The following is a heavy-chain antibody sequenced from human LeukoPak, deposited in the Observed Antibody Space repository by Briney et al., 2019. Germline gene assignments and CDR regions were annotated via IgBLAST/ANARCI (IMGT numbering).Heavy chain of an antibody. CDR3: ASAYSGSYLGAIDY. J-gene: IGHJ4*02. V-gene: IGHV1-46*01. CDR1: GYTFTSYG. Sequence: ASVKASCKASGYTFTSYGFSWVRQAPGQGLEWMGIINPSGGSTSYAQKFQGRVTMTRDTSTSTVYMELSSLRSEDTAVYYCASAYSGSYLGAIDYWGQGTLVTVSS. D-gene: IGHD1-26*01. CDR2: INPSGGST.